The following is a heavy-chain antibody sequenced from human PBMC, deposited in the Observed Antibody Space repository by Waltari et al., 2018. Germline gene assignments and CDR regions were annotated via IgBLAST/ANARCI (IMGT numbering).Heavy chain of an antibody. J-gene: IGHJ3*02. CDR1: GYSFTSYW. D-gene: IGHD5-12*01. CDR2: IYPGDSDT. CDR3: ARPATIEGDAFDI. V-gene: IGHV5-51*03. Sequence: EVQLVQSGAEVKKPGEALKISCTGSGYSFTSYWIGWARQMPGKGLEWMGIIYPGDSDTRYSPSFQGQVTISADKSISTAYLQWSSLQASDTAMYYCARPATIEGDAFDIWGQGTMVTVSS.